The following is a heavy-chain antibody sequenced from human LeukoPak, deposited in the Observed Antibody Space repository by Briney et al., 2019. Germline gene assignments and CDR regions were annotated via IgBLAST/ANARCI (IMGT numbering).Heavy chain of an antibody. CDR3: ARSSGSYYDGPDY. J-gene: IGHJ4*02. V-gene: IGHV3-33*08. CDR2: IWYDGSNK. CDR1: GFTFSSYG. Sequence: PGRSLRLSCAASGFTFSSYGMHWVRQAPGKGLEWVAVIWYDGSNKYYADSVKGRFTIPRDNSKNTLYLQMNSLRAEDTAVYYCARSSGSYYDGPDYWGQGTLVTVSS. D-gene: IGHD1-26*01.